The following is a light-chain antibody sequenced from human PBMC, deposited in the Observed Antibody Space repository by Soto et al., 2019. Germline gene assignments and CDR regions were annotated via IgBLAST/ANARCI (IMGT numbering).Light chain of an antibody. CDR3: QQYGTSSWT. V-gene: IGKV3-20*01. CDR2: GIS. J-gene: IGKJ1*01. CDR1: QSVSSY. Sequence: EIVLTQSPATLSLSPGERATLSCRASQSVSSYLAWYQQKPGQAPRLLIYGISFRATGIPDRFSGSGSGTDFTLTISRLEPEDFAVYYCQQYGTSSWTFGQGTKVDIK.